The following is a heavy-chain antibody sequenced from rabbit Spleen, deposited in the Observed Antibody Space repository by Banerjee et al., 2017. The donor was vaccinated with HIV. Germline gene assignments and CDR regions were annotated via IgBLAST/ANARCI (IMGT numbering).Heavy chain of an antibody. J-gene: IGHJ6*01. CDR3: ARDTSSSFSSYGMDL. CDR2: INTATAKG. CDR1: GFSFSSSYD. V-gene: IGHV1S40*01. D-gene: IGHD1-1*01. Sequence: QSLEESGGDLVKPGASLTLTCTASGFSFSSSYDMCWVRQAPGKGLEWIGCINTATAKGVYATWAKGRFTISRTSSTTVTLQMTSLTAADTATYFCARDTSSSFSSYGMDLWGPGTLVTVS.